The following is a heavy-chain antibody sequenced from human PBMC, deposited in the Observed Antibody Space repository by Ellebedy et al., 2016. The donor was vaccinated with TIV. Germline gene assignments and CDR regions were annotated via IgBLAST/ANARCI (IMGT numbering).Heavy chain of an antibody. CDR2: LNPSSGGT. D-gene: IGHD6-6*01. CDR1: GYIFTAYH. CDR3: AAFPYISTSSAY. V-gene: IGHV1-2*02. J-gene: IGHJ4*02. Sequence: AASVKVSCTTSGYIFTAYHIHWARQAPGQGREWMGWLNPSSGGTNYAQTFQGRVSITRDTSISTAYMELSRLNSDDTAVYYCAAFPYISTSSAYWGQGTLVTVSS.